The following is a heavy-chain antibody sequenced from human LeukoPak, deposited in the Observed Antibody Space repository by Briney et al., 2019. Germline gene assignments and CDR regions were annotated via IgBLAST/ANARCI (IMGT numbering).Heavy chain of an antibody. V-gene: IGHV3-30*03. D-gene: IGHD6-6*01. CDR1: GFTFSSYS. CDR2: ISYDGSNK. CDR3: ARDHYSSSGRFDY. Sequence: GGSLRLSCAASGFTFSSYSMNWVRQAPGKGLEWVAVISYDGSNKYYADSVKGRFTISRDNSKNTLYLQMNSLRAEDTAVYYCARDHYSSSGRFDYWGQGTLVTVSS. J-gene: IGHJ4*02.